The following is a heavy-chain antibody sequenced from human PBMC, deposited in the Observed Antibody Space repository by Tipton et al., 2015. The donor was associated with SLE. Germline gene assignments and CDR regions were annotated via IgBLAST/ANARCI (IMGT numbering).Heavy chain of an antibody. V-gene: IGHV4-38-2*01. CDR2: LYYSGSM. CDR3: AGCPGGHEPPDY. J-gene: IGHJ4*02. CDR1: GYSISSGYY. Sequence: LRLSCAVSGYSISSGYYWAWIRQSPGKGLGWIGSLYYSGSMYYHPSLESRVTISVDTSKNQFSLRLTSVTAADTAVYYCAGCPGGHEPPDYWGQGTLVTVSS. D-gene: IGHD5-12*01.